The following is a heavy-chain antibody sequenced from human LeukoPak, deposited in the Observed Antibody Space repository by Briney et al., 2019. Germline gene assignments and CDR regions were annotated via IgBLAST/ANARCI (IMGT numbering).Heavy chain of an antibody. CDR2: IHHGGST. D-gene: IGHD4/OR15-4a*01. CDR3: ALARDYRSGP. V-gene: IGHV4-4*02. J-gene: IGHJ5*02. CDR1: GDSISSGDW. Sequence: SETLSLTCAVSGDSISSGDWWSWWVRQPPGKGLEWIGEIHHGGSTNYHPSLKSRVTMSVDKPENQFSLQLNSVTAADTAVYYCALARDYRSGPWGQGTLVTVSS.